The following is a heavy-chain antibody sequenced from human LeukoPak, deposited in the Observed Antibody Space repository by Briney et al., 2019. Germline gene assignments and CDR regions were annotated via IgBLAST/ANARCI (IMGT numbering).Heavy chain of an antibody. CDR1: GGTFSSYA. CDR2: IIPIFGTA. CDR3: ARASGYCSSTSCYAGGPFDY. Sequence: SVKVSCKASGGTFSSYAISWVRQAPGQGLEWMGGIIPIFGTANYAQKFQGRVTNTADESTSTAYMELSSLRSEDTAVYYCARASGYCSSTSCYAGGPFDYWGQGTLVTVSS. V-gene: IGHV1-69*01. D-gene: IGHD2-2*01. J-gene: IGHJ4*02.